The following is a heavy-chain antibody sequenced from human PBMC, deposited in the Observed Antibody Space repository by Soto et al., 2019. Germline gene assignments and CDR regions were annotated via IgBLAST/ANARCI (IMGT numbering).Heavy chain of an antibody. CDR1: GFTFSSYA. J-gene: IGHJ6*02. V-gene: IGHV3-23*01. Sequence: EVQLLESGGGLVQPGGSLRLSCAASGFTFSSYAMSWVRQAPGKGLEWVSDISGTGGTTYYADSVKGRFTISRDNSKHPLSPQMNSLGADDTALYYCAKGGYYYRMDVWGQGTTVTVSS. CDR3: AKGGYYYRMDV. CDR2: ISGTGGTT.